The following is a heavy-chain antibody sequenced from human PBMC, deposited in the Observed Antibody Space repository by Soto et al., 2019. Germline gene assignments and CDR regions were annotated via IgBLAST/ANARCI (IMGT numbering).Heavy chain of an antibody. CDR2: IGTAGDT. CDR3: ARAISSSWSTFYYYYYMDV. D-gene: IGHD6-13*01. V-gene: IGHV3-13*01. J-gene: IGHJ6*03. Sequence: PGGSLRLSCAASGFTFSSYDMHWVRQATGKGLEWVSAIGTAGDTYYPGSVKGRFTISRENAKNSLYLQMNSLRAGDTAVYYCARAISSSWSTFYYYYYMDVWGKGTTVTVSS. CDR1: GFTFSSYD.